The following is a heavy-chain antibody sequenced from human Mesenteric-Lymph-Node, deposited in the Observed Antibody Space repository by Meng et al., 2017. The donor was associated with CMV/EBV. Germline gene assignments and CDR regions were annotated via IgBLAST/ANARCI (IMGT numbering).Heavy chain of an antibody. J-gene: IGHJ2*01. Sequence: GGSLRLSCAASGFTFTSYSMNWVRQAPGKGLEWVSSISSSSSYIYYADSVKGRFTISRDNAKNSLYLQMNSLRGEDTAVYYCARVGAYCGGDCYSDWYFDLWGRGTLVTVSS. CDR2: ISSSSSYI. CDR1: GFTFTSYS. V-gene: IGHV3-21*01. CDR3: ARVGAYCGGDCYSDWYFDL. D-gene: IGHD2-21*01.